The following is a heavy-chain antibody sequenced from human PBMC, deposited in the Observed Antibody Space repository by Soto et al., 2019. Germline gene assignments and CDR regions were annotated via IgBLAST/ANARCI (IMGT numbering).Heavy chain of an antibody. Sequence: QVRLVQSGAEVKKPGSSVKVSCQASGGSFSNYAISWVRQAPGQGLEWMGGIIPILGTGTYAQKFQGRVTITADESTSTANMELSSLRSEDTAVYYCARDAVGVVVTATRVVGWFDPWGQGTLVTVSS. CDR1: GGSFSNYA. V-gene: IGHV1-69*01. D-gene: IGHD2-15*01. J-gene: IGHJ5*02. CDR3: ARDAVGVVVTATRVVGWFDP. CDR2: IIPILGTG.